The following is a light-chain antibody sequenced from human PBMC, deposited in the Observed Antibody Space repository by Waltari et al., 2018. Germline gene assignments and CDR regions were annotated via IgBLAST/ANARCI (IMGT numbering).Light chain of an antibody. CDR3: SSYTSSSTLV. V-gene: IGLV2-14*01. Sequence: SALTQPASVSGSPGQSLPIPGPGTSTDVGGYTYFTWYQQHPGKAPKLMIYEVSNRPSGVSNRFSGSKSGNTASLTISGLQAEDEADYYCSSYTSSSTLVFGGGTKLTVL. J-gene: IGLJ3*02. CDR2: EVS. CDR1: STDVGGYTY.